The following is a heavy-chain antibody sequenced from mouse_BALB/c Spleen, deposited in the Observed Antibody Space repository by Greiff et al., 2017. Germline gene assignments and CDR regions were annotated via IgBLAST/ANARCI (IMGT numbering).Heavy chain of an antibody. J-gene: IGHJ4*01. Sequence: QVQLKESGPGLVQPSQSLSITCTVSGFSLTSYGVHWVRQSPGKGLEWLGVIWSGGSTDYNAAFISRLSISKDNSKSQVFFKMNSLQANDTAIYYCARNTYGNYGYAMDYWGQGTSVTVSS. CDR2: IWSGGST. CDR1: GFSLTSYG. V-gene: IGHV2-2*02. CDR3: ARNTYGNYGYAMDY. D-gene: IGHD2-10*02.